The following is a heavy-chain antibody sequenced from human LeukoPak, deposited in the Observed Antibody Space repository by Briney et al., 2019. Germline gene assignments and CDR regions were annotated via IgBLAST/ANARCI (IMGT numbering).Heavy chain of an antibody. J-gene: IGHJ3*02. CDR2: IHKSGST. D-gene: IGHD3-3*01. CDR3: ARFTIFGVVIQFVDAFDI. CDR1: GGSISTYY. Sequence: PSETLSLTCAVSGGSISTYYWSWIRQPAGKGLEWIGRIHKSGSTDYNPSLQSRVTMSLDTSKNHFTLRLTSVTAADTAVYYCARFTIFGVVIQFVDAFDIWGQGTMATVSS. V-gene: IGHV4-4*07.